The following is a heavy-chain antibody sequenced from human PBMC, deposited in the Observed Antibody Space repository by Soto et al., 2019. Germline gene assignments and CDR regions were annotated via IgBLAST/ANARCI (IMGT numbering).Heavy chain of an antibody. J-gene: IGHJ5*02. CDR3: ARDGETIAAAGTRNWFDP. CDR1: GFTFSDYY. Sequence: GGSLRLSCAASGFTFSDYYMSWIRQAPGKGLEWVSYISSSGSTIYYADSMKGRFTISRDNAKNSLYLQMDSLRAEDTAVYYCARDGETIAAAGTRNWFDPWGQGTLVTVSS. D-gene: IGHD6-13*01. CDR2: ISSSGSTI. V-gene: IGHV3-11*01.